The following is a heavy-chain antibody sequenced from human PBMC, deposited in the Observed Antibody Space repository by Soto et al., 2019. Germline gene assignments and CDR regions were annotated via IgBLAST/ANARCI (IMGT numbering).Heavy chain of an antibody. CDR3: ARVVIVAPSYYFDY. J-gene: IGHJ4*02. V-gene: IGHV3-72*01. CDR1: GFTFSDHY. D-gene: IGHD5-12*01. CDR2: IRKKANSYTT. Sequence: EVQLVESGGGLVQPGGSLRLSCAASGFTFSDHYMDWVRQPPGKGLEWVGRIRKKANSYTTEYAASVKGRFTISRDDSKNSLYLQMNSLTTEDTAVYYCARVVIVAPSYYFDYWGQGTLVTVSS.